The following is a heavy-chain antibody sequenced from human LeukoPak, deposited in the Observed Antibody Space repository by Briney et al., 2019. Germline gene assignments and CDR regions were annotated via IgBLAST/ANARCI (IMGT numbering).Heavy chain of an antibody. D-gene: IGHD7-27*01. Sequence: GGSLRLSCAASGFTFSSYSMNWVRQAPGKGLEWVSYISSSSSTIYYADSVKGRFTISRDNAKNSLYLQMNSLRAEDTAVYYCARSSPWDWFDPWGQGTLVTVSS. V-gene: IGHV3-48*01. CDR1: GFTFSSYS. CDR3: ARSSPWDWFDP. CDR2: ISSSSSTI. J-gene: IGHJ5*02.